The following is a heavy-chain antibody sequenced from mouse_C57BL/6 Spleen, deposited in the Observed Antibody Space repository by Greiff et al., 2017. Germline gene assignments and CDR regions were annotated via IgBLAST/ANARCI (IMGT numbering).Heavy chain of an antibody. Sequence: VQLQQPGAELVRPGSSVKLSCKASGYTFTSYWMDWVKQRPGRGLEWIGNIYPSDSETHYNQKFKDKATLTVDKSSSTAYMQLSSLTSEDSAVYYCARKGYYGSSPFDYWGQGTTLTVSS. CDR2: IYPSDSET. CDR3: ARKGYYGSSPFDY. J-gene: IGHJ2*01. D-gene: IGHD1-1*01. CDR1: GYTFTSYW. V-gene: IGHV1-61*01.